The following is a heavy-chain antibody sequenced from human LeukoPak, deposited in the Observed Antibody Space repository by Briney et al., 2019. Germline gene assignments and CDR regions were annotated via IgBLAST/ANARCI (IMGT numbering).Heavy chain of an antibody. V-gene: IGHV3-64*01. D-gene: IGHD1-26*01. CDR1: GFTFSNYA. J-gene: IGHJ4*02. CDR2: ISSNGVST. Sequence: QAGGSLRLSCAASGFTFSNYAIHWVRQAPGRGLEYVSGISSNGVSTYYGNSVKGRLTISRDNSKNTLYLQMGSLRADDMAVYYCARGRGSYPPYFDYWGQGTLVTVSS. CDR3: ARGRGSYPPYFDY.